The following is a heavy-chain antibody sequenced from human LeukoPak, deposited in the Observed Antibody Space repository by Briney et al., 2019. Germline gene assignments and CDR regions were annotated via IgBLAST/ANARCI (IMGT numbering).Heavy chain of an antibody. V-gene: IGHV4-30-2*03. CDR1: GGSISSGGYY. CDR2: IYHSGST. J-gene: IGHJ4*02. Sequence: SGTLSLTCTVSGGSISSGGYYWSWIRQPPGKGLEWIGYIYHSGSTYYNPSLNSRVTMSVDTSKNQFSLNLRSVTAADTAVYYCARHVSGTSGWYVDYWGQGTLVTASS. D-gene: IGHD6-19*01. CDR3: ARHVSGTSGWYVDY.